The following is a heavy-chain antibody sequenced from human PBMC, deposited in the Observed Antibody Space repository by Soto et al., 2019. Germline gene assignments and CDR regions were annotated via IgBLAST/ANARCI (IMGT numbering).Heavy chain of an antibody. J-gene: IGHJ5*02. V-gene: IGHV4-34*01. CDR2: INHSGST. CDR3: ARGDRGYYYGSGSCSRPGWFDP. CDR1: GGSFSGYY. D-gene: IGHD3-10*01. Sequence: SETLSLTCAVYGGSFSGYYWSWIRQPPGKGLEWIGEINHSGSTNYNPSLKSRVTISVDTSKNQFSLKLSSVTAADTAVYYCARGDRGYYYGSGSCSRPGWFDPWGQGTLVTVSS.